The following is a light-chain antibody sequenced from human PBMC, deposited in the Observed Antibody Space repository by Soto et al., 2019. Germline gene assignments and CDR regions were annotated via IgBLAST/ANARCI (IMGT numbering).Light chain of an antibody. Sequence: QSARTQPASVSGSPGQSIAISCTGTSSDIGGYNFVSWYQQHPGKAPKLILYDVNLRPSGVSNRFSGSKSGNTASLTISGLQAEDEADYYCSSYSSSTLVVFGGGTKLTVL. CDR2: DVN. J-gene: IGLJ3*02. V-gene: IGLV2-14*03. CDR3: SSYSSSTLVV. CDR1: SSDIGGYNF.